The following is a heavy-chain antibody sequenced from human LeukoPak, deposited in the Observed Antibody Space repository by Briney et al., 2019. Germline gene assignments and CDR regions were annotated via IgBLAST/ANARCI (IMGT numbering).Heavy chain of an antibody. CDR1: GFTFSSYA. J-gene: IGHJ4*02. CDR3: AKDGGFVTTVGFDY. CDR2: ISGSGGST. D-gene: IGHD4-17*01. Sequence: PGGSLRLSCAASGFTFSSYAMSWARQAPGKGLEWVSAISGSGGSTYYADSVKGRFTISRDNSKNTLYLQMNSLRAEDTAVYYCAKDGGFVTTVGFDYWGQGTLVTVSS. V-gene: IGHV3-23*01.